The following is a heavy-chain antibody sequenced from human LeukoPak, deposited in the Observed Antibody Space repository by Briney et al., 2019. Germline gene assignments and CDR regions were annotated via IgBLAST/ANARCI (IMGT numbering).Heavy chain of an antibody. CDR1: GGSMSTYY. CDR2: IFYSGGT. CDR3: ARHYSGAPYGMDV. J-gene: IGHJ6*02. Sequence: PSETLSLTCTVSGGSMSTYYCSWIRQPPGKALEWIGYIFYSGGTTYNPSLKSRVSISVDTSKNQFSLRLTSVTAADTAVYYCARHYSGAPYGMDVWGQGTTVTVSS. D-gene: IGHD4-11*01. V-gene: IGHV4-59*01.